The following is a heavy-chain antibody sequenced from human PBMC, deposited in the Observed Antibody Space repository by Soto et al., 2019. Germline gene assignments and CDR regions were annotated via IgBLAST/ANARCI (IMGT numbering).Heavy chain of an antibody. CDR2: IDPYDTGI. V-gene: IGHV3-74*01. Sequence: PGGSLRLSCAASGFAFSSEWMHWVRQAPGKGLVWVSRIDPYDTGITYADSVKGRFIISRDNAKNTLYLQMNRLRAEDTAVYYCTSDTFGARDSWGQGTLVTVSS. D-gene: IGHD2-15*01. CDR3: TSDTFGARDS. CDR1: GFAFSSEW. J-gene: IGHJ4*02.